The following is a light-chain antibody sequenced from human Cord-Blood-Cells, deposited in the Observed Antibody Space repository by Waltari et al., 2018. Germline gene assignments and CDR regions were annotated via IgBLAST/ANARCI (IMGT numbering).Light chain of an antibody. J-gene: IGLJ3*02. V-gene: IGLV2-23*02. Sequence: QSALTQPASVSGSPGQSITISCTGTSSDVGSYNLVSWYQQHPCKAPKLMIYEVSKLHSGVSNRFSGSKSGNTAYLTISGLQAEDEADYYCCSYAGSSTWVFGGGTKLTVL. CDR2: EVS. CDR1: SSDVGSYNL. CDR3: CSYAGSSTWV.